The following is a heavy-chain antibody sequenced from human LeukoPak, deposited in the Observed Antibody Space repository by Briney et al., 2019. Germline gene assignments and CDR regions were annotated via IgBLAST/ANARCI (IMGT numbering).Heavy chain of an antibody. D-gene: IGHD5-12*01. Sequence: GGSLRLSCAASGFTFSPYWMYWVRQAPGKGLVWVSRINGDGRSTDYADSVKGRFTISRDNAKNTLYLQMNSLTAEDTAVYYCARDRGYQMVDPWGQGTLVTVSS. V-gene: IGHV3-74*01. J-gene: IGHJ5*02. CDR2: INGDGRST. CDR1: GFTFSPYW. CDR3: ARDRGYQMVDP.